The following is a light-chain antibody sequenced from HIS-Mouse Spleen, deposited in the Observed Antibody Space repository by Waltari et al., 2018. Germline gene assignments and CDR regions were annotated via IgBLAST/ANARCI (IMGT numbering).Light chain of an antibody. V-gene: IGKV1-33*01. Sequence: DIQMTQSPSSLSASVGDRVTITCQASQDISNYLNWYQQKPGKAPKLLIYDASNLETGVPSRVSGSGSGTEFTFNISSLQAEDIATYYFQQDDNLHRLTFGPGTKEDIK. CDR1: QDISNY. J-gene: IGKJ3*01. CDR2: DAS. CDR3: QQDDNLHRLT.